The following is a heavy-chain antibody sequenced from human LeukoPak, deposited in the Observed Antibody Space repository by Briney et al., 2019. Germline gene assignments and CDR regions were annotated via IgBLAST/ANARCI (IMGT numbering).Heavy chain of an antibody. Sequence: GGSLRLSCAASGFTFNNYWMNWVRQAPGKGLEWVANIKQDGSEKYYVDSVKGRFTISRDNAKNSVYLQMNSLRAEDTAVYFCASEELHSYGSDYWGQGTLVTVSS. V-gene: IGHV3-7*01. CDR1: GFTFNNYW. J-gene: IGHJ4*02. CDR3: ASEELHSYGSDY. D-gene: IGHD5-18*01. CDR2: IKQDGSEK.